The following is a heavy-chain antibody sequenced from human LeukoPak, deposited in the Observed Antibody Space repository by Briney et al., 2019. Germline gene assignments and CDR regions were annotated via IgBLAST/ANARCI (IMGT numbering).Heavy chain of an antibody. CDR2: IYYSGST. D-gene: IGHD5-24*01. CDR3: AREDGRDGYNSFDY. J-gene: IGHJ4*02. Sequence: PSETLSLTCTVSGGSISSSSYYWGWIRQPPGKGLEWIGSIYYSGSTNYNPSLKSRVTISVDTSKNQFSLKLSSVTAADTAVYYCAREDGRDGYNSFDYWGQGTLVTVSS. CDR1: GGSISSSSYY. V-gene: IGHV4-39*07.